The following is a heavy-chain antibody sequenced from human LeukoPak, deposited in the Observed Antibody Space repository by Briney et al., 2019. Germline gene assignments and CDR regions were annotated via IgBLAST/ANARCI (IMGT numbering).Heavy chain of an antibody. CDR2: ISYDGSNK. Sequence: GGSLRLSCAASGFTFSSYGMHWVRQAPGKGLEWVAVISYDGSNKYYADSVKGRFTISRDNSKNTLYLQMNSLRAEDTAVYYCAKDAATYYDFWSGYYPDYWGQGTLVTVSS. V-gene: IGHV3-30*18. J-gene: IGHJ4*02. CDR1: GFTFSSYG. D-gene: IGHD3-3*01. CDR3: AKDAATYYDFWSGYYPDY.